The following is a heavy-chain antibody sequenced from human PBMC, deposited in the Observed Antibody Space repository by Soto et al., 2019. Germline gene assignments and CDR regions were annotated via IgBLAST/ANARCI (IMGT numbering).Heavy chain of an antibody. V-gene: IGHV3-66*01. CDR2: IYSGGSI. D-gene: IGHD3-3*01. J-gene: IGHJ4*02. CDR3: ARDRRDGDTI. CDR1: GFTVSAHY. Sequence: EVQLVESGGGLVQPGGSLRLSCAASGFTVSAHYMSWFRQAPGKGLEWVSVIYSGGSIYYADSVQGRFTISRDNSKNTLYLQMYSLRAEDTAVYYCARDRRDGDTIWGQGALVTVSS.